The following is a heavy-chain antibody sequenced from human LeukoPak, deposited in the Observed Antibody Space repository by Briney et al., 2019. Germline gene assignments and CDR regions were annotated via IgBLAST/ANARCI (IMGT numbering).Heavy chain of an antibody. CDR1: GFTFSNYG. Sequence: GRSLRLSCAASGFTFSNYGMHWVRQAPGKGLEWVALISFDGTNKYYADSVKGRFTISRDNSKNTLYLQMNSLRAEDTAVYYCAKHFSGGSRQGHYFDYWGQGTLVTVSS. J-gene: IGHJ4*02. V-gene: IGHV3-30*18. CDR3: AKHFSGGSRQGHYFDY. D-gene: IGHD2-15*01. CDR2: ISFDGTNK.